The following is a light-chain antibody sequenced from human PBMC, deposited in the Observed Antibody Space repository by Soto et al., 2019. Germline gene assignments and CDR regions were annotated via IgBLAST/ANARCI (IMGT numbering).Light chain of an antibody. CDR3: QQYNNWHPLT. V-gene: IGKV3D-15*01. CDR2: DAS. Sequence: EIVIPQSPGTLSVSPGERATLSCRASQSVSINLAWYQQKPGQAPRLLIYDASTRATGIPARFSGSGSGTESTLTISSLQSKDFAVYYCQQYNNWHPLTVGGGTKVDIK. J-gene: IGKJ4*01. CDR1: QSVSIN.